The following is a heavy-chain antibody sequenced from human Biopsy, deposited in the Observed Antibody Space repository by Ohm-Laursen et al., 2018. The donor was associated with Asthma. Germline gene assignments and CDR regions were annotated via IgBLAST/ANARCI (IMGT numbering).Heavy chain of an antibody. Sequence: SLSLSCPASGFTFGDYCMSWVRQVPGQGLEWVAVISYDGSNNYYADSVKGRFTISRGNSKNTLYRQRNSLRGDDTAVYYCARDMNRDGWSFDYWGQGTLVTVSS. CDR2: ISYDGSNN. CDR1: GFTFGDYC. J-gene: IGHJ4*02. CDR3: ARDMNRDGWSFDY. V-gene: IGHV3-30*03. D-gene: IGHD5-24*01.